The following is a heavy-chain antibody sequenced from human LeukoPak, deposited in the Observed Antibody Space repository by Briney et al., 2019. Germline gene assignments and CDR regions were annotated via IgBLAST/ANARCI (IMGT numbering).Heavy chain of an antibody. CDR1: GFTFSSYW. Sequence: GGSLRLSCAASGFTFSSYWMHWVRQAPGKGLVWVSRINSDGSSTSYADSVKGRFTISRDNAKNSLYLQINSLRAEDAAVYYCARSSYSSSSSVWGQGTMVTVSS. CDR3: ARSSYSSSSSV. J-gene: IGHJ3*01. D-gene: IGHD6-6*01. CDR2: INSDGSST. V-gene: IGHV3-74*01.